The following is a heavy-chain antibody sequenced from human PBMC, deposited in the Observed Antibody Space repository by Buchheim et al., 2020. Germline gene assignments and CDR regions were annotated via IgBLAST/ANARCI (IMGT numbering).Heavy chain of an antibody. CDR1: GFTFSSYW. D-gene: IGHD3-9*01. Sequence: EVQLVESGGGLVQPGGSLRLSCAASGFTFSSYWMSWVRQAPGKGLEWVANIKQDGSEKYYVDSVKGRFTISRDNAKNSLYLKMNSLRAEDTAVYYCARGHVLRYFDWLLNENWFDPWGQGTL. J-gene: IGHJ5*02. CDR2: IKQDGSEK. CDR3: ARGHVLRYFDWLLNENWFDP. V-gene: IGHV3-7*01.